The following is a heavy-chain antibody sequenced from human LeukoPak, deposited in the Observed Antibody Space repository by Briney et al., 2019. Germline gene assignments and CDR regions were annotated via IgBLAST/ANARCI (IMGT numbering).Heavy chain of an antibody. V-gene: IGHV4-4*07. CDR3: ARDRYYYDSSGSLFDY. D-gene: IGHD3-22*01. Sequence: PSETLSLTCTVSGGSISSYYWSWIRQPAGKGLEWVGRIYTSGSTNYNPSLKSRVTMSVDTSKNQFSLKLSSVTAADTAVYYCARDRYYYDSSGSLFDYGGEGTLVTVPS. J-gene: IGHJ4*02. CDR2: IYTSGST. CDR1: GGSISSYY.